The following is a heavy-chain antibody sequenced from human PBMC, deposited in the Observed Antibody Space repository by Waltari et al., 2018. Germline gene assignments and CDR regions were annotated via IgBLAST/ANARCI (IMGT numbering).Heavy chain of an antibody. CDR3: AKDTDWYLDY. Sequence: EVQLLESGGGLVQPGGSLSLSCAASGSTFSSSAMSWFRQAPGKGLEWVAVIYSGGSTSYADSVKGRFTVSNDYSKDTMYLQMDSLRADDTAVYYCAKDTDWYLDYWGQGTLVTVSS. J-gene: IGHJ4*02. CDR2: IYSGGST. V-gene: IGHV3-23*03. CDR1: GSTFSSSA. D-gene: IGHD2-21*01.